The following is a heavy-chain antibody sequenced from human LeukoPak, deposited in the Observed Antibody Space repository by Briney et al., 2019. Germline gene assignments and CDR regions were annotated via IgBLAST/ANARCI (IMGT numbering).Heavy chain of an antibody. J-gene: IGHJ5*02. CDR3: TRSSWYWFDP. D-gene: IGHD6-13*01. CDR1: GGSISSNNFY. Sequence: PSETLSLTCTVSGGSISSNNFYWGWIRQPPGKGLEWIGEIYHSGSTNYNPSLKSRVTISVDKSKNQFSLKLSSVTAADTAVYYCTRSSWYWFDPWGQGTLVTVSS. CDR2: IYHSGST. V-gene: IGHV4-39*07.